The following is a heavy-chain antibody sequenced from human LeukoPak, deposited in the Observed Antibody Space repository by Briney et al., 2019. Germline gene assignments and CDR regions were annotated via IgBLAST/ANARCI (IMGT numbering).Heavy chain of an antibody. Sequence: GASVKVSCKASGYTFTGYYMHWVRQAPGQGLEWMGRIIPIFGTANYAQKFQGRVTITTDESTSTAYMELSSLRSEDTAVYYCARDRRYYDSSGYYYFDYWGQGTLVTVSS. CDR1: GYTFTGYY. V-gene: IGHV1-69*05. CDR2: IIPIFGTA. CDR3: ARDRRYYDSSGYYYFDY. D-gene: IGHD3-22*01. J-gene: IGHJ4*02.